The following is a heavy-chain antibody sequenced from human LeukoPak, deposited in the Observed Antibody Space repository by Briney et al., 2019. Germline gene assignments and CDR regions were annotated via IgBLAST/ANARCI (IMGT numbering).Heavy chain of an antibody. CDR3: AKMQGPTPMKVYFDS. D-gene: IGHD4-23*01. CDR2: VTGSGSRT. Sequence: GGSLRLSCAASGFTFNNYAMTWVRQAPGKGLEWLSTVTGSGSRTDYAGSVRGRFTISRDNSKNTLYLQMNGLRAEDTAVHYCAKMQGPTPMKVYFDSWGQGTLVTVSS. V-gene: IGHV3-23*01. CDR1: GFTFNNYA. J-gene: IGHJ4*02.